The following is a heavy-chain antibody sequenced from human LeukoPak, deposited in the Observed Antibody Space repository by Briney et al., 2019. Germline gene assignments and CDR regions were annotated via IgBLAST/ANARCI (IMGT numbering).Heavy chain of an antibody. Sequence: GESLKISCKGSGYSFTSYWIGWVRQMPGKGLEWMGIIYPGDSDTRYSPSFQGQVTISADKPISTAYLQWSSLKASDTAMYYCARIQTYYYDSSGYHDAFDIWGQGTMVTVSS. CDR3: ARIQTYYYDSSGYHDAFDI. CDR1: GYSFTSYW. CDR2: IYPGDSDT. D-gene: IGHD3-22*01. J-gene: IGHJ3*02. V-gene: IGHV5-51*04.